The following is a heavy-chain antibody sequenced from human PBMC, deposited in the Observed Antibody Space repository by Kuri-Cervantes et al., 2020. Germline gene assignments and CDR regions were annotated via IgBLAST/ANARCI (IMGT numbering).Heavy chain of an antibody. CDR3: ARQGGWNYYYGMDV. Sequence: ESLKISCTVSGGSISSSSYYWGWIRQPPGKGLEWIGSIYYSGSTYYNPSLKSRVTMSVDTSKNQFSLKLSSVTAADTAVYYCARQGGWNYYYGMDVWGQGTTVTVSS. D-gene: IGHD1-1*01. J-gene: IGHJ6*02. CDR2: IYYSGST. CDR1: GGSISSSSYY. V-gene: IGHV4-39*01.